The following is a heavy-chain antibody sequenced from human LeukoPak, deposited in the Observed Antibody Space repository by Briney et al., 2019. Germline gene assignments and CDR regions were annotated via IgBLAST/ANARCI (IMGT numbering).Heavy chain of an antibody. CDR1: GGSLSSGSYN. CDR3: ARGLGRYCSGGSCYGFDY. CDR2: IYTSGST. V-gene: IGHV4-61*02. Sequence: SQTLSLTCTVSGGSLSSGSYNWSWIRQPAGKGLEWIGRIYTSGSTNYNPSLKSRVTISVDKSKNQFSLKLTSVTAADTAVYYCARGLGRYCSGGSCYGFDYWGQGTLVTVSS. D-gene: IGHD2-15*01. J-gene: IGHJ4*02.